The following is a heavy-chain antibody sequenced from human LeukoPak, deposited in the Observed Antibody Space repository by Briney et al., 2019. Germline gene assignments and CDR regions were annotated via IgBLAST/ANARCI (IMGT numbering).Heavy chain of an antibody. CDR3: ARGGDYGSGSAPPSLDY. CDR1: GFTVSSNY. J-gene: IGHJ4*02. CDR2: ISSSSSYI. Sequence: GGSLRLSCAASGFTVSSNYTSWVRQAPGKGLEWVSSISSSSSYIYYADSVKGRFTISRDNAKNSLYLQMNSLRAEDTAVYYCARGGDYGSGSAPPSLDYWGQGTLVTVSS. D-gene: IGHD3-10*01. V-gene: IGHV3-21*01.